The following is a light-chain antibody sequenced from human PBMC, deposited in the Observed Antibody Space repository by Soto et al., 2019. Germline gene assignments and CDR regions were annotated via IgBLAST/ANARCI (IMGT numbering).Light chain of an antibody. J-gene: IGLJ3*02. Sequence: QSALTQPASVSGSPGQSSTLSCTGTSSDVGDYNYVSWYQHHPGKAPRLIIYEVSYRPSGVSNRFSGSKSGNTASLTISGLQAEDEADYYCSSYASSSTWVFGGGTKLTVL. CDR1: SSDVGDYNY. V-gene: IGLV2-14*01. CDR2: EVS. CDR3: SSYASSSTWV.